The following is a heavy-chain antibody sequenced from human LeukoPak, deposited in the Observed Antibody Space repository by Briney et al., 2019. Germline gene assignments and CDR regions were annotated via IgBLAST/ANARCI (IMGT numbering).Heavy chain of an antibody. J-gene: IGHJ4*02. V-gene: IGHV3-30*02. CDR1: GFTFSSYG. CDR2: IEYDGSDK. Sequence: PGGSLRLSCAASGFTFSSYGMHWVRQTPGKGLEWAAFIEYDGSDKFYADSLKGRFTISRDNSKNTLYLQMSSLRADDTAVYYCTITPSSGLDYWGQGTLVTVSS. CDR3: TITPSSGLDY. D-gene: IGHD6-19*01.